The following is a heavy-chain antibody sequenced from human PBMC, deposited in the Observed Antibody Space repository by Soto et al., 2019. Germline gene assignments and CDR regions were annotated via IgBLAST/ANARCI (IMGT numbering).Heavy chain of an antibody. CDR1: GFPFSTYA. D-gene: IGHD5-18*01. Sequence: GGSLRLSCAASGFPFSTYAMSWVRQAPGKGLEWVSTINDSGGGTYSPDSMKGRFTISRDNSKNTVYLQMNSLRAEDTAIYYCAKGLDTTVFNFDYWGQGTLVTVSS. V-gene: IGHV3-23*01. J-gene: IGHJ4*02. CDR3: AKGLDTTVFNFDY. CDR2: INDSGGGT.